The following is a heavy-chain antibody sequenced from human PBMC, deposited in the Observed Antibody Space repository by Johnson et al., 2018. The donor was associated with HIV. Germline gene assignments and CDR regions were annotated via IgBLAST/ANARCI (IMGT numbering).Heavy chain of an antibody. J-gene: IGHJ3*01. D-gene: IGHD3-9*01. CDR1: GFTFSNYW. CDR3: ARERFSDILSGYHAFDV. V-gene: IGHV3-30*03. CDR2: ISYDGSNK. Sequence: QVQLVESGGGLVQPGGSLRLSCAASGFTFSNYWMHWVRQAPGKGLVWVAVISYDGSNKYYADSVKGRFTISRDNSKNTLYLQRNSLRAEDTAVYYCARERFSDILSGYHAFDVWGQGTIVTVSS.